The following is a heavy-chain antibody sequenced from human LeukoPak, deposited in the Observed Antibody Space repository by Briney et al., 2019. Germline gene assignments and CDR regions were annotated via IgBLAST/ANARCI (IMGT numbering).Heavy chain of an antibody. V-gene: IGHV4-59*01. CDR3: ARETGYSSGWYDY. D-gene: IGHD6-19*01. CDR1: GGSISSYY. Sequence: SETLSLTCTVSGGSISSYYWSWIRQPPGKGPEWIGYIYYSGSTNYNPSLKSRVTISVDTSKNQFSLKLSSVTAVDTAVYYCARETGYSSGWYDYWGQGTLVTVSS. CDR2: IYYSGST. J-gene: IGHJ4*02.